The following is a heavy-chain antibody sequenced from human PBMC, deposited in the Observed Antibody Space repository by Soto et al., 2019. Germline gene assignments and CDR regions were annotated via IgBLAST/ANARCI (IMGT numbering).Heavy chain of an antibody. CDR1: GFTVSSNY. D-gene: IGHD2-15*01. CDR2: IYSGGST. CDR3: ARDGSVSGCSGGSCYGWFDP. Sequence: EVQLVESGGGLVQPGGSLRLSCAASGFTVSSNYMSWVRQAPGKGLEWVSVIYSGGSTYYADSVKGRFTISRDNSKNTLYLQMNSLRAEDTAVYYCARDGSVSGCSGGSCYGWFDPWGQGTLVTVSS. J-gene: IGHJ5*02. V-gene: IGHV3-66*01.